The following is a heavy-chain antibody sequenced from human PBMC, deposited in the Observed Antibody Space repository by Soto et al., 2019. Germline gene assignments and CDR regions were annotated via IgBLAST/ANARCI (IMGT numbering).Heavy chain of an antibody. V-gene: IGHV1-2*02. D-gene: IGHD3-22*01. J-gene: IGHJ4*02. Sequence: GASVKVSCKASGYTFTGYYMHWVRQAPGQGLEWMGWINPNSGGTNYAQKFQGRVTMTRDTSISTAYMELSRLRSDDTAVYYCARAGAMIVEDLLYYWGQGSLVIVSA. CDR1: GYTFTGYY. CDR3: ARAGAMIVEDLLYY. CDR2: INPNSGGT.